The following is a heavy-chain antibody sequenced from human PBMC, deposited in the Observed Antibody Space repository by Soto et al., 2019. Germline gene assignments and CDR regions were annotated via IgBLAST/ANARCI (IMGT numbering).Heavy chain of an antibody. CDR3: ARGHSTFYGMDV. J-gene: IGHJ6*02. CDR2: ISWNSGSI. V-gene: IGHV3-9*01. D-gene: IGHD3-16*01. CDR1: GFTFDDYA. Sequence: GGSLRLSCAASGFTFDDYAMHWVRQAPGKGLEWVSGISWNSGSIGYADSVKGRFTISRDNAKNTMYLQMNSLRAEDTAVYYCARGHSTFYGMDVWGQGTTVTVSS.